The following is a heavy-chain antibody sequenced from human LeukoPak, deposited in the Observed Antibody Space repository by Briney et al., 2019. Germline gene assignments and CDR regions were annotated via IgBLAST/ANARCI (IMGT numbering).Heavy chain of an antibody. V-gene: IGHV4-39*01. CDR2: IYYSGST. CDR3: ARIGAGVNFDY. Sequence: SETLSLTCTVSGGSISSSSYYWGWIRQPPGKGLEWIGSIYYSGSTYYNPSLKGRVTISVDTSKNQFSLKLSSVTAADTAVYYCARIGAGVNFDYWGQGTLVTVSS. CDR1: GGSISSSSYY. J-gene: IGHJ4*02. D-gene: IGHD2-8*01.